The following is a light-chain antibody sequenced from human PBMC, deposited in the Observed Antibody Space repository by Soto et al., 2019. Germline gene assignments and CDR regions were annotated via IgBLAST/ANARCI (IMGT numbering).Light chain of an antibody. V-gene: IGKV3-15*01. Sequence: EIVMTQSPSTLSVSPGEGATVSCRASQSVSSNLAWYQHKPGQAPRLLIYGASTRATGIAARFSGSGSGTEFTLSISSLLSEDFAGYYCHQYDKGPPSNTFGQGTQREIK. CDR3: HQYDKGPPSNT. J-gene: IGKJ2*01. CDR2: GAS. CDR1: QSVSSN.